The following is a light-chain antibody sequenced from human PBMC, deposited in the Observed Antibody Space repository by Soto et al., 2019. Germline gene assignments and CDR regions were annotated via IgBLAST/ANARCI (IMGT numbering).Light chain of an antibody. Sequence: VLTQSPGTLALSPGDRATLSCRASQTVSNNYLAWCQQKPGQAPRVIMYGASRRATGIPDRFSGGGSGTDFTLTISRLAPEDFAVYFCQQYAGPPTTFGQGTRREIK. CDR3: QQYAGPPTT. CDR2: GAS. V-gene: IGKV3-20*01. CDR1: QTVSNNY. J-gene: IGKJ5*01.